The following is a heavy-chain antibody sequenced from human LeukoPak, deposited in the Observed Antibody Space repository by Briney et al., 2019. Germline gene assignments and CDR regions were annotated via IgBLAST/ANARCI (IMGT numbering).Heavy chain of an antibody. J-gene: IGHJ4*02. D-gene: IGHD3-16*02. CDR3: ARYDVWGSYRAFDY. CDR2: INHSGST. Sequence: PSETLSLTCTVSGSSISSGRYYWSWIRQPPGKGLEWIGEINHSGSTNYNPSLKSRVTISVDTSKNQFSLKLSSVTAADTAVYYCARYDVWGSYRAFDYWGQGTLVTVSS. CDR1: GSSISSGRYY. V-gene: IGHV4-39*07.